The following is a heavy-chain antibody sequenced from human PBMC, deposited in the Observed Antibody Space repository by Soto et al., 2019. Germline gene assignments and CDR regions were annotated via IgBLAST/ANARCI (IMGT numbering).Heavy chain of an antibody. CDR1: GFTFRAVY. CDR3: ARDRGAVTGQYFDY. V-gene: IGHV3-11*05. D-gene: IGHD6-19*01. Sequence: QVQLEESGGGLFKPGGSLRPSCAAPGFTFRAVYMSWIRLAPNKGLEYISYISSSGTSANYAESVKGRLTISRDNAKNSLYLQMNSLRAEDTAVYYCARDRGAVTGQYFDYWGQGALVTVSS. J-gene: IGHJ4*02. CDR2: ISSSGTSA.